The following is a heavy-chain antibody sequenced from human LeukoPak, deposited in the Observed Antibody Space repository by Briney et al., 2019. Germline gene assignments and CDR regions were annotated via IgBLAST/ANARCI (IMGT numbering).Heavy chain of an antibody. CDR3: ARGIQLWSRRTYFYYMDV. V-gene: IGHV1-69*06. CDR2: IIPIFGTA. Sequence: SVKVSCKASGGTFISYAISWVRQAPGQGLEWMGGIIPIFGTANYAQKFQGRVTITADKSTSTAYMELSSLRSDDTAVYYCARGIQLWSRRTYFYYMDVWGKGTTVTVSS. CDR1: GGTFISYA. D-gene: IGHD5-18*01. J-gene: IGHJ6*03.